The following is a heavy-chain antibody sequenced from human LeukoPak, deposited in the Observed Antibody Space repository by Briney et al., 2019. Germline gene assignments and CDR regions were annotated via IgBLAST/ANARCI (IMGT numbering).Heavy chain of an antibody. D-gene: IGHD2-15*01. CDR2: IYYSGST. V-gene: IGHV4-39*07. J-gene: IGHJ4*02. Sequence: SETLSLTCTVSGGSISSSSYYWGWTRQPPGKGLEWIGSIYYSGSTYYNPSLKSRVTISVDTSKNQFSLKLSSVTAADTAVYYCARVLRSLALGVGAAGTRFHYFDYWGQGTLVTVSS. CDR3: ARVLRSLALGVGAAGTRFHYFDY. CDR1: GGSISSSSYY.